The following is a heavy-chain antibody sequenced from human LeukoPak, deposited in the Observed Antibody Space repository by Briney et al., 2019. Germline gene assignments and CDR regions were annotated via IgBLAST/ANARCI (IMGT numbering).Heavy chain of an antibody. CDR3: VERTMAGVLERRTYYFDY. CDR2: ISGSGLNA. CDR1: GFTFSNTA. D-gene: IGHD2-2*01. Sequence: PGGSLRLSCAASGFTFSNTAMSWVRQAPGKGLEWLSIISGSGLNAYYADSVKGRFTISRDNSKSTLFLQMNSLRAEDTALYYCVERTMAGVLERRTYYFDYWGQGSLVTVSP. V-gene: IGHV3-23*01. J-gene: IGHJ4*02.